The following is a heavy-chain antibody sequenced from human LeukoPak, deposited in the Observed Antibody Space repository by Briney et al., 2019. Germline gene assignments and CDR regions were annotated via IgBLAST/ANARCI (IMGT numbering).Heavy chain of an antibody. Sequence: ASVKVSCKASGYTFTGYYMHWVRQAPGQGLEWMGWINPNSGGTNYAQKLQGRVTMTTDTSTSTAYMELRSLRSDDTAVYYCARVDGLLPHIDYWGQGTLVTVSS. D-gene: IGHD2-15*01. CDR2: INPNSGGT. CDR1: GYTFTGYY. CDR3: ARVDGLLPHIDY. J-gene: IGHJ4*02. V-gene: IGHV1-2*02.